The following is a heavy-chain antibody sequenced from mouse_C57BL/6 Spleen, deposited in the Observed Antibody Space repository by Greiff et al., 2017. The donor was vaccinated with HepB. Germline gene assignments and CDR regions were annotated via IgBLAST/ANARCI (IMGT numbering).Heavy chain of an antibody. CDR2: INPNYGTT. CDR3: ARPRQLGENYVDY. Sequence: EVQLQQSGPELVKPGASVKISCKASGYSFTDYNMNWVKQSNGKSLEWIGVINPNYGTTSYNQKFKGKATLTVDQSSSTAYMQHTSLTSEDPAVYYSARPRQLGENYVDYWGQGATLTVSS. D-gene: IGHD3-1*01. J-gene: IGHJ2*01. CDR1: GYSFTDYN. V-gene: IGHV1-39*01.